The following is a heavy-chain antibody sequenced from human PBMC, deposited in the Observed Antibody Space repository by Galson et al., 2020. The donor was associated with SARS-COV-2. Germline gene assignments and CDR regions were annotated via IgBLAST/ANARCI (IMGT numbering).Heavy chain of an antibody. CDR2: ISGGGGST. CDR3: AKDRGNDYGDQLDF. D-gene: IGHD4-17*01. Sequence: WGSLILSCAASGFTFSRYALAWVRQAPGKGLEWVSGISGGGGSTYYVDSVKGRFTISRDTSQNTVHLQMSSLRAEDTAVYYCAKDRGNDYGDQLDFWGQGTLVTVSS. J-gene: IGHJ4*02. CDR1: GFTFSRYA. V-gene: IGHV3-23*01.